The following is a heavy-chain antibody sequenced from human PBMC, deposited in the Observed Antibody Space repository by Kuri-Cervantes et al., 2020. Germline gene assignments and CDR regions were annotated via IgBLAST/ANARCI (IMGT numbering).Heavy chain of an antibody. CDR3: ARALKRITISGSRLPGLDY. D-gene: IGHD3-3*01. CDR2: MNPNSGNT. V-gene: IGHV1-8*02. CDR1: GYTFTSYY. J-gene: IGHJ4*02. Sequence: ASVKVSCKAPGYTFTSYYMHWVRQAPGQGLEWMGWMNPNSGNTGYAQKFQGRVTMTRNTSISTAYMELSSLRSEDTAVYYCARALKRITISGSRLPGLDYWGQGTLVTVSS.